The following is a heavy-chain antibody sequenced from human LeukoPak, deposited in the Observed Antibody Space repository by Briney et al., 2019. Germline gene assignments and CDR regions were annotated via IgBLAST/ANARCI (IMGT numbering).Heavy chain of an antibody. CDR1: GFTFDDYA. D-gene: IGHD6-13*01. V-gene: IGHV3-9*01. J-gene: IGHJ3*02. CDR2: ISWNSGSI. Sequence: GGSLRLSCAASGFTFDDYAMHWVRQAPGKGLEWVSGISWNSGSIGYADSVKGRFTISRDNAKNSLYLQMNSLRAEDTALYYCAKDLYSSSRGAFDIWGQGTMVTVSS. CDR3: AKDLYSSSRGAFDI.